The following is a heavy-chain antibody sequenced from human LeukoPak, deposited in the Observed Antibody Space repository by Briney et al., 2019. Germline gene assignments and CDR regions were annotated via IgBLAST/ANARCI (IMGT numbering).Heavy chain of an antibody. J-gene: IGHJ4*02. CDR3: ARRPKQPGFWSGYVDY. V-gene: IGHV4-39*02. CDR2: IFYSGNT. Sequence: GSLRLSCTASGFTFDTYEMNWLRQPPGKWLEYIGSIFYSGNTYYNPSLKSRVTISVDTSKNHFSLKLSSVTAADTAVYYCARRPKQPGFWSGYVDYWGQGTLVTVSS. D-gene: IGHD3-3*01. CDR1: GFTFDTYE.